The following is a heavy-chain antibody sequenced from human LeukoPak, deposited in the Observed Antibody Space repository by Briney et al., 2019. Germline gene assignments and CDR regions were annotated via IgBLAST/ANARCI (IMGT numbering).Heavy chain of an antibody. J-gene: IGHJ5*02. CDR2: IYSGGST. D-gene: IGHD2-2*01. CDR1: GFTVSSNY. Sequence: GGSLRLSCAASGFTVSSNYMSWVRQAPGKGLEWVSVIYSGGSTYYADSVKGRFTISRDNAKNSLYLQMNSLRAEDTAVYYCARAPSIVVVPAATTGMDWFDPWGQGTLVTVSS. V-gene: IGHV3-66*01. CDR3: ARAPSIVVVPAATTGMDWFDP.